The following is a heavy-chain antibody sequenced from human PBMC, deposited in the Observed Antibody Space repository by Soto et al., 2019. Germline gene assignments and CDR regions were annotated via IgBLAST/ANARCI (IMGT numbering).Heavy chain of an antibody. CDR2: LSYDGSHE. CDR3: AKEMFPRTVLDSSSPWGDY. J-gene: IGHJ4*02. V-gene: IGHV3-30*18. D-gene: IGHD3-22*01. CDR1: GFTFDDFG. Sequence: QVQLVESGGGVVQPGTSLKLSCAASGFTFDDFGFHWVRQAPGKGLEWVATLSYDGSHEYYADSVKGRFTISRDNSKITLYLQMNSLKTEDTAMYYCAKEMFPRTVLDSSSPWGDYWGQGTLLTVSS.